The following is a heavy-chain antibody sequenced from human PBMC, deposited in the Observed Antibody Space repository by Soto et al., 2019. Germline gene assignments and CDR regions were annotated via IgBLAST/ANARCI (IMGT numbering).Heavy chain of an antibody. J-gene: IGHJ4*02. CDR1: GGSFSGYY. D-gene: IGHD3-3*01. CDR2: INHSGST. Sequence: PSETLSLTCAVYGGSFSGYYWSWIRQPPGKGLEWIGEINHSGSTNYNPSLKSRVTISVDTSKNQFSLKLSSVTAADTAVYYCARGGSYYDFWSGYRKSVDYWGQGTLVTVSS. V-gene: IGHV4-34*01. CDR3: ARGGSYYDFWSGYRKSVDY.